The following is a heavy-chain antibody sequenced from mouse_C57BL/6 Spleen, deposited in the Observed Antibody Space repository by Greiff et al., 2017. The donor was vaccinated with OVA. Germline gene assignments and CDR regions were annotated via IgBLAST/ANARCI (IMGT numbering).Heavy chain of an antibody. V-gene: IGHV1-82*01. Sequence: QVHVKQSGPELVKPGASVKISCKASGYAFSSSWMNWVKQRPGKGLEWIGRIYPGDGDTNYNGKFKGKATLTADKSSSTAYMQLSSLTSEDSAVYFCARDGSSPEYFDVWGTGTTVTVSS. CDR2: IYPGDGDT. CDR3: ARDGSSPEYFDV. J-gene: IGHJ1*03. D-gene: IGHD1-1*01. CDR1: GYAFSSSW.